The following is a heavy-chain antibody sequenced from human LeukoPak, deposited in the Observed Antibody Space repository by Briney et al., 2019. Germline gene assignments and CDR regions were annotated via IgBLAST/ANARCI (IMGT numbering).Heavy chain of an antibody. CDR3: AKVSGYYYGYFQH. D-gene: IGHD3-22*01. CDR1: GFTFSSYG. J-gene: IGHJ1*01. CDR2: ISGSGGST. V-gene: IGHV3-23*01. Sequence: GGSLRLSCAASGFTFSSYGMSWVRQAPGKGLEWVSAISGSGGSTYYADSVKGRFTISRDNSKNTLYLQMNSLRAEDTAVYYCAKVSGYYYGYFQHWGQGTLVTVSS.